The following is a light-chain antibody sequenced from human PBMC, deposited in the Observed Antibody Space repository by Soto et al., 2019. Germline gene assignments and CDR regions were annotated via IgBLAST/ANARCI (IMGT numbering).Light chain of an antibody. Sequence: EIVLTQSPGTLSLSPGERATLSCRASQSFRFNYLAWYRQKPGQAPRLLIYGASTRATGIPERFSGSWSGTDFTLTISRLESEEFAVYYCQRYLSAPWTFGQGTSVEI. CDR2: GAS. J-gene: IGKJ1*01. CDR3: QRYLSAPWT. V-gene: IGKV3-20*01. CDR1: QSFRFNY.